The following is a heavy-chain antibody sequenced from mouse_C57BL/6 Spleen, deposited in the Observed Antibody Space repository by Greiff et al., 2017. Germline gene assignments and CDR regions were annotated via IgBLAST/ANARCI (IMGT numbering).Heavy chain of an antibody. CDR1: GYTFTDYE. V-gene: IGHV1-15*01. D-gene: IGHD2-10*02. Sequence: VHLVESGAELVRPGASVTLSCKASGYTFTDYEMHWVKQTPVHGLEWIGAIDPETGGTAYNQKFKGKAILTADKSSSTAYMELRSLTSEDSAVYYCTRSTYGNYDWGQGTLVTVSA. CDR2: IDPETGGT. J-gene: IGHJ3*01. CDR3: TRSTYGNYD.